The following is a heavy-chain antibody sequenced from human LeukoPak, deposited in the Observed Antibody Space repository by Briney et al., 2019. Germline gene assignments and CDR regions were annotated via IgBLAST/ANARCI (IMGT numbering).Heavy chain of an antibody. V-gene: IGHV3-23*01. D-gene: IGHD6-13*01. J-gene: IGHJ6*03. CDR2: ISGSGGST. Sequence: GGSLSLSCAASGFTFSSYAMSWVRQAPGKGLEWVSAISGSGGSTYYADSVKGRFTISRDNSKNTLYLQMNSLRAEDTAVYYCAKVVGSSWSYYYYYYMDVWGKGTTVTVSS. CDR3: AKVVGSSWSYYYYYYMDV. CDR1: GFTFSSYA.